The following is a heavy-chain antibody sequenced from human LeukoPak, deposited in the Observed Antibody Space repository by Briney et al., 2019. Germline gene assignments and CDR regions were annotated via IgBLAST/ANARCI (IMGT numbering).Heavy chain of an antibody. V-gene: IGHV3-23*01. CDR3: ARAKFDSSRYYYRGFDI. CDR1: RFIFSSYG. J-gene: IGHJ3*02. D-gene: IGHD3-22*01. CDR2: ISGSGAGT. Sequence: GGSLRLSCAASRFIFSSYGMSWVRQAPGKGLEWVSAISGSGAGTYYADSVKGRFTMSRDNAKKSLYLQMNSLRAEDTAVYYCARAKFDSSRYYYRGFDIWGQGTMVTVSS.